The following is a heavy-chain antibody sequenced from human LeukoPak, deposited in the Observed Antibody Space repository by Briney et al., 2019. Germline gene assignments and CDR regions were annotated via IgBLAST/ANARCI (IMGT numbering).Heavy chain of an antibody. D-gene: IGHD1-1*01. CDR3: ARCTTGRTFGSLREIKRSREIDY. J-gene: IGHJ4*02. Sequence: GGSLRLSCAASGLTFSSYSMNWGRQAPGKGLEWVSSISSSSSNIYYADSVKGRCTISRDNAKNSLYLQMNSLRVEDTAVYYCARCTTGRTFGSLREIKRSREIDYWGQGTLVTVSS. CDR2: ISSSSSNI. CDR1: GLTFSSYS. V-gene: IGHV3-21*01.